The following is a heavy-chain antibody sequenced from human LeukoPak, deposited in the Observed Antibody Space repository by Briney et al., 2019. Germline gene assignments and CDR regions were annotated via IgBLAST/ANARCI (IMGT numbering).Heavy chain of an antibody. CDR1: GFTFSSYS. J-gene: IGHJ4*02. Sequence: GGSLRLSCAASGFTFSSYSMNWVRQAPGKGLEWVSSISNSSSYIYYADSVKGRCTISRDNAKNSLYLQMNSLRAEDTSVYYCARDHLYCSSTSCYANYFDYWGQGTLVTVSS. V-gene: IGHV3-21*01. D-gene: IGHD2-2*01. CDR2: ISNSSSYI. CDR3: ARDHLYCSSTSCYANYFDY.